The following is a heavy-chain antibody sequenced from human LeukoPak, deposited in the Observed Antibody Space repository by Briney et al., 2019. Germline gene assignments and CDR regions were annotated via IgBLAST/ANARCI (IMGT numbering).Heavy chain of an antibody. Sequence: GGSLRLSCAASGFTVSSYATTWVRQAPGKGLEWVSAIGYSAGDTYYADSVKGRSTISRNNSMNTLYLQMSSLRADDTALYYCAKDDDGHHHGVDHWGQGTLVTVSS. D-gene: IGHD4-17*01. CDR2: IGYSAGDT. V-gene: IGHV3-23*01. J-gene: IGHJ4*02. CDR3: AKDDDGHHHGVDH. CDR1: GFTVSSYA.